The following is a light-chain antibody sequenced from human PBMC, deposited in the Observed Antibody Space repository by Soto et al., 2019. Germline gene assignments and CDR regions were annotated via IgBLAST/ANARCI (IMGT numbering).Light chain of an antibody. J-gene: IGKJ1*01. CDR1: ECISSW. V-gene: IGKV1-5*03. CDR2: KAS. CDR3: QQYNDYSPRT. Sequence: DIQMTQSPSTLSASVGDRVTITCRASECISSWLAWYQQKPGNAPKLLIYKASSLESGVPSRFSGSGSGTEFTLTIISLQPDDFAAYYCQQYNDYSPRTFGQGTKVEIK.